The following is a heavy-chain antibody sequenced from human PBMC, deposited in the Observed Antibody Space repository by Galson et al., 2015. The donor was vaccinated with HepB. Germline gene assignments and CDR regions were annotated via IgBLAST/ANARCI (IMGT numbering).Heavy chain of an antibody. Sequence: SLRLSCAASGFTFGDYAMSWVRQAPGKGLEWVGFIRSKAYGGTTEYAASVKGRFTISRDDSKSTAYLQMNSLKTEDTAVYYCTRYRHYGSGSYHFDYWGQGTLVTVSS. D-gene: IGHD3-10*01. CDR1: GFTFGDYA. CDR2: IRSKAYGGTT. V-gene: IGHV3-49*04. CDR3: TRYRHYGSGSYHFDY. J-gene: IGHJ4*02.